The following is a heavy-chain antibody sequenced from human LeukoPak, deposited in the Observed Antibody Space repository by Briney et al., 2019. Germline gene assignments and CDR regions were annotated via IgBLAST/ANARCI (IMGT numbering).Heavy chain of an antibody. V-gene: IGHV1-2*02. J-gene: IGHJ4*02. CDR2: INPKSGGT. CDR3: ARVPGRWLHSYFDY. D-gene: IGHD5-24*01. CDR1: GYTFTGYY. Sequence: GASVKVSCKASGYTFTGYYMHWVRQAPGQGLEWMGWINPKSGGTNSAQRFQGRVTMTRDTSISTAYMELSRLRSDDTAVYYCARVPGRWLHSYFDYWGQGTLVTVSS.